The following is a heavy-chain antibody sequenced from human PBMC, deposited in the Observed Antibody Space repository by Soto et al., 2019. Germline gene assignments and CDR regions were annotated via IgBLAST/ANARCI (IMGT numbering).Heavy chain of an antibody. CDR1: GGSISSYY. CDR2: IYTSGST. J-gene: IGHJ5*02. CDR3: ARENFNWNYDWFDP. V-gene: IGHV4-4*07. Sequence: KPSETLSLTCTVSGGSISSYYWSWIRQPAGKGLEWIGRIYTSGSTNYNPSLKSRVTMSVDTSKNQFSLKLSSVTAADTAVYYCARENFNWNYDWFDPWGQGTLVTVSS. D-gene: IGHD1-7*01.